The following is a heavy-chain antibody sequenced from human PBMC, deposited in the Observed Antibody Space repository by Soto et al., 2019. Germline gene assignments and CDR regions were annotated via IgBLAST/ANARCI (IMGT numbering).Heavy chain of an antibody. V-gene: IGHV1-3*01. D-gene: IGHD4-17*01. Sequence: QVQLVQSGAEVKKPGASVKVSCKASGYTFTSYAMHWVRQAPGQRLEWMGWINAGNGNTKYSQKFQGRVTITRDTSASTAYMELSGLRSEDTAVYYCARALYGDYVFDYWGQGTLVTVSS. CDR1: GYTFTSYA. J-gene: IGHJ4*02. CDR2: INAGNGNT. CDR3: ARALYGDYVFDY.